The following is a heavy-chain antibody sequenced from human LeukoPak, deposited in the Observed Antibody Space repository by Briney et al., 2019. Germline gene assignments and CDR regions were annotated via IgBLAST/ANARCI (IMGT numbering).Heavy chain of an antibody. D-gene: IGHD2-2*02. CDR3: ARGVRDCSSTSCYILKGLWY. V-gene: IGHV1-2*02. CDR1: GYTFTGYY. J-gene: IGHJ4*02. CDR2: INPNSGGT. Sequence: ASVEVSCKASGYTFTGYYMQWVRQAPGQGLEWMGWINPNSGGTNYAQKFQGRVTMTRDTSSSTAYMELSRLRSDDTAVYHCARGVRDCSSTSCYILKGLWYWGQGTPVTVSS.